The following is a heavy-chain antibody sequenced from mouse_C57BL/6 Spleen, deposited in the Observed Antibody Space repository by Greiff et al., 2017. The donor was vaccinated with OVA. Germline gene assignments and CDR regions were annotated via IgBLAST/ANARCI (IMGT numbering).Heavy chain of an antibody. Sequence: EVHLVESGGGLVKPGGSLKLSCAASGFTFSDYGMHWVRQAPEKGLEWVAYISSGSSTIYYADTVKGRFTISRDNAKNTLFLQMTSLRSEDTAMYYCARAAETGYFDVWGTGTTVTVFS. V-gene: IGHV5-17*01. CDR3: ARAAETGYFDV. CDR2: ISSGSSTI. CDR1: GFTFSDYG. J-gene: IGHJ1*03.